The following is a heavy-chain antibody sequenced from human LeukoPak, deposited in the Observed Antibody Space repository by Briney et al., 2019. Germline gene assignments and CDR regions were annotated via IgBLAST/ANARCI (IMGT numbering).Heavy chain of an antibody. CDR2: INHSGGT. CDR3: ARGLKLTVTNLLEFDY. J-gene: IGHJ4*02. D-gene: IGHD4-17*01. Sequence: SETLSLTCTVYPGSFSAHYWSWIRQPPGKGLEWIGEINHSGGTNYNPSLKSRVTISLDTSKNQFSLKLSSVTAADTAIYYCARGLKLTVTNLLEFDYWGQGSLVTVSS. CDR1: PGSFSAHY. V-gene: IGHV4-34*01.